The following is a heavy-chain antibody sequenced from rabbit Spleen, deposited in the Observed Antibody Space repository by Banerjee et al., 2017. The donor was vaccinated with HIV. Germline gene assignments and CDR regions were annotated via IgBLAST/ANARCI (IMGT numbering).Heavy chain of an antibody. CDR1: GFSFSSSYW. V-gene: IGHV1S45*01. D-gene: IGHD4-2*01. Sequence: QEQLVESGGGLVQPEGSLTLTCTASGFSFSSSYWICWVRQAPGKGLEWIGCIDTGSGSTSYASWAKGRFTIPKTSSTVTLQMTSLTVADTATYFCARTGSNDYYYRLWGPGTPGHRL. CDR3: ARTGSNDYYYRL. CDR2: IDTGSGST. J-gene: IGHJ4*01.